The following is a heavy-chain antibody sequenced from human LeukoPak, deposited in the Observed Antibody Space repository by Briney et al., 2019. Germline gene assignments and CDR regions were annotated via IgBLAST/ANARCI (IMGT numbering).Heavy chain of an antibody. CDR3: ARRPGN. CDR2: IYSGGAI. Sequence: GGSLRLSCVASGFAVGSNYMSWVRQAPGKGLEWVSLIYSGGAIRYADSVKGRFTISRDSSKNALFLQMNDLTVEDTARYYCARRPGNWGQGILVTVSS. CDR1: GFAVGSNY. V-gene: IGHV3-53*01. J-gene: IGHJ4*02. D-gene: IGHD1-14*01.